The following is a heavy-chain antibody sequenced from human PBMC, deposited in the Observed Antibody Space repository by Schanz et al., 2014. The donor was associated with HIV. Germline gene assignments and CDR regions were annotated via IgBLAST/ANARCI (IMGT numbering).Heavy chain of an antibody. D-gene: IGHD3-22*01. CDR2: ISYEGSKK. Sequence: QEQLVESGGGVVQPGKSLRLSCAASGFTFSSYAMHWVRQPPGKGLEWVALISYEGSKKYYADSVKGRFTISRDNSKNTLYLQMNSLRAEDTAVYYCTGGLYYDSTPFDPWGQGTLVTVSS. CDR3: TGGLYYDSTPFDP. V-gene: IGHV3-30-3*01. CDR1: GFTFSSYA. J-gene: IGHJ5*02.